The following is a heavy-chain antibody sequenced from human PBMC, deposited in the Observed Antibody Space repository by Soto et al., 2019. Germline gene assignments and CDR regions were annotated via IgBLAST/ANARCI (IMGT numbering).Heavy chain of an antibody. J-gene: IGHJ6*02. CDR1: VFTFSSYS. CDR2: ISSSSSYI. CDR3: ARVWEDIVAQTNYYYGMDV. V-gene: IGHV3-21*01. Sequence: GALRLSCAASVFTFSSYSMNWVRQAPGKGLEWVSSISSSSSYIYYADSVKGRFTISRDNAKNSLYLQMNSLRAEDTAVYYCARVWEDIVAQTNYYYGMDVWGQGTTVTVSS. D-gene: IGHD5-12*01.